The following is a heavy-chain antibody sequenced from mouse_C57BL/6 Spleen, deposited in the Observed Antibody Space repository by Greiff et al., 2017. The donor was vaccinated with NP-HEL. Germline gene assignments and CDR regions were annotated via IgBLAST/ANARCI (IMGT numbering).Heavy chain of an antibody. V-gene: IGHV1-80*01. CDR3: AREDYYGSSSYFDV. J-gene: IGHJ1*03. CDR2: IYPGDGDT. CDR1: GYAFSSYW. D-gene: IGHD1-1*01. Sequence: QVQLQQSGAELVKPGASVKISCKASGYAFSSYWMNWVKQRPGKGLEWIGQIYPGDGDTNYNGKFKGKATLTADKSSSTAYMQLSSLTSEDSAVYFCAREDYYGSSSYFDVWGTGTTVTVSS.